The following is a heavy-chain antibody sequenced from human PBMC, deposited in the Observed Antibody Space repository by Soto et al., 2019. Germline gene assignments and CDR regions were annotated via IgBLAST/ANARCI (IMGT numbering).Heavy chain of an antibody. CDR2: ISAYNGNT. D-gene: IGHD3-9*01. V-gene: IGHV1-18*01. J-gene: IGHJ4*02. CDR3: ARDLKSYDILTGYNLAMGY. Sequence: QVQLVQSGAEVKKPGASVKVSCKASGYTFTSYGISWVRQAPGQGLEWMGWISAYNGNTNYAQKLQGRVTMTTDTSRSTAYMELRSLRSDDTAVYYCARDLKSYDILTGYNLAMGYWGQGTLVTVSS. CDR1: GYTFTSYG.